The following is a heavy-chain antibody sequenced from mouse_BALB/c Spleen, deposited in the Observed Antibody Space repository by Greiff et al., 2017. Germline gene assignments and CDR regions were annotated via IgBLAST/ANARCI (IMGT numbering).Heavy chain of an antibody. CDR3: VRRGYYGNYLDY. CDR1: GFTFNTYA. J-gene: IGHJ4*01. V-gene: IGHV10-1*02. CDR2: IRSRSNNYAT. Sequence: EVQLVESGGGLVQPKGSLKLSCAASGFTFNTYAMNWVRQAPGKGLEWVARIRSRSNNYATYYADSVKDRFTISRDDSQSMLYLQMNNLKTEDTAMYYCVRRGYYGNYLDYWGQGTSVTVSS. D-gene: IGHD2-1*01.